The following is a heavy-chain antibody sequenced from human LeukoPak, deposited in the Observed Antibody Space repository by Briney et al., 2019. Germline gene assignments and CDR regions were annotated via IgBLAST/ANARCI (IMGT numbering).Heavy chain of an antibody. CDR2: INPKSGDT. Sequence: ASVKVSXKASGYTFTDYYMHWVRQAPGQGLEWMGRINPKSGDTSLAQKFRGRVTMTRDTSVSTAYMELGRLTSDDTAIYYCARDSRVAGDYWGQGTLVTVSS. CDR1: GYTFTDYY. J-gene: IGHJ4*02. V-gene: IGHV1-2*06. CDR3: ARDSRVAGDY. D-gene: IGHD2-15*01.